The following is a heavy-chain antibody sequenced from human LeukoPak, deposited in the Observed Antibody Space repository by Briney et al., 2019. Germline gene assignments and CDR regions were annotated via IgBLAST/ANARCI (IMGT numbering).Heavy chain of an antibody. J-gene: IGHJ6*02. Sequence: SETLSLTCTVSGGSISSYDWSWIRQPPGKGLEWIGYLYYSGSTNYNPSLKSRVTISVDTSKNQFSLKLTSVTAADTAVYYCAGTTSSYFYYGMDVWGQGTTVIVS. V-gene: IGHV4-59*01. CDR2: LYYSGST. D-gene: IGHD2/OR15-2a*01. CDR1: GGSISSYD. CDR3: AGTTSSYFYYGMDV.